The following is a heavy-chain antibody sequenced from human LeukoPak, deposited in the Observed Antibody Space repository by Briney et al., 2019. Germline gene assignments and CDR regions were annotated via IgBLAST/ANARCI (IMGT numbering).Heavy chain of an antibody. D-gene: IGHD6-19*01. CDR2: ISSSSSYI. CDR3: ARKSVAVADPLDY. CDR1: GFTFSSYN. Sequence: TGGSLRLSCAASGFTFSSYNMNWVRQAPGRGLEWVSSISSSSSYIYYADSLKGRFTISRDNAKNSLYLQMNSLRAEDTAVYYCARKSVAVADPLDYWGQGTLVTVSS. J-gene: IGHJ4*02. V-gene: IGHV3-21*01.